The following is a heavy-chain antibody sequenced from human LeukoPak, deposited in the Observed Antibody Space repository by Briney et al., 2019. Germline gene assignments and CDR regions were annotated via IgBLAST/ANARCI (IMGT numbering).Heavy chain of an antibody. Sequence: SETLSLTCTVSGASISRSDYFWGWIRQPPGKGLEWIGSIYYSGSTYYSPSLKGRVTISVDTSKNQFSLKLNSVTAADTAVYYFARSSEYGDPFNYWGQGTLVTVSS. CDR1: GASISRSDYF. CDR3: ARSSEYGDPFNY. V-gene: IGHV4-39*01. D-gene: IGHD4-17*01. CDR2: IYYSGST. J-gene: IGHJ4*02.